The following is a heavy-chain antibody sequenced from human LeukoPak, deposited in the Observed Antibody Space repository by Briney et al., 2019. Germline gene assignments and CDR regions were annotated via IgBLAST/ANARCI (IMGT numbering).Heavy chain of an antibody. Sequence: GGSLRLSCAASGFTVSSNYMSWVRQAPGKGLEWVSVIYSGGSTYYADSVKGRFTISRDNSKNTLYLQMNSLRAEDTAVYYCARESTYYDFWSGYIDAFDIWGQGTMVTVSS. D-gene: IGHD3-3*01. CDR3: ARESTYYDFWSGYIDAFDI. V-gene: IGHV3-53*01. CDR2: IYSGGST. CDR1: GFTVSSNY. J-gene: IGHJ3*02.